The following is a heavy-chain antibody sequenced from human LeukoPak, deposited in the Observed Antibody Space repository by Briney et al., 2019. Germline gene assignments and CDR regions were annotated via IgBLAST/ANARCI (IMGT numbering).Heavy chain of an antibody. Sequence: GGSLRLSCAASGFTFSSYAMSWVRQAPGMGLEWVSSISAFGGNTYYADSVKGRFTISRDNSKDTLYLQMNSLRTEDTAVYYCAKGATRIVVLPAAIRQDCFDPWGQGTLVTVSS. CDR3: AKGATRIVVLPAAIRQDCFDP. J-gene: IGHJ5*02. D-gene: IGHD2-2*01. CDR1: GFTFSSYA. CDR2: ISAFGGNT. V-gene: IGHV3-23*01.